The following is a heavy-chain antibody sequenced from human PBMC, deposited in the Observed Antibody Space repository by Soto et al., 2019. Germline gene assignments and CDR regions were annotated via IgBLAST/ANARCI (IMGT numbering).Heavy chain of an antibody. D-gene: IGHD5-18*01. CDR3: ATCGHTNENAVDI. Sequence: QVQLEESGPGLVKPSQTLSLTCTVSGGSIRNSGYYGTWIRQFPGKGLEWIGYIFHTGTTYYNPYLRSRLSISVDTSKNQFSLGLSSVTAADTAVYSCATCGHTNENAVDIWGQGTLVTVSS. J-gene: IGHJ3*02. V-gene: IGHV4-31*03. CDR1: GGSIRNSGYY. CDR2: IFHTGTT.